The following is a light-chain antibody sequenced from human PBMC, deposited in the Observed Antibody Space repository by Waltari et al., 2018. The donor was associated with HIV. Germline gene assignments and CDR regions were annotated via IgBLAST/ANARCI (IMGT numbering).Light chain of an antibody. J-gene: IGLJ2*01. V-gene: IGLV2-8*01. CDR1: SSDVGADNY. CDR2: EVT. CDR3: SSYAGSNTLI. Sequence: QSALTQPPSASGSPGHPVTISCTGTSSDVGADNYASWYQQHPAKAPKLIIYEVTKRPSGVPDRFSASKSGNTASLTVSGLQTDDEADYYCSSYAGSNTLIFGGGTNLIVL.